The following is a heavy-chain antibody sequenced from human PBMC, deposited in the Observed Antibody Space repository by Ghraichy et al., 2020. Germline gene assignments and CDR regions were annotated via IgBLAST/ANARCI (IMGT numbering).Heavy chain of an antibody. D-gene: IGHD2-2*01. V-gene: IGHV4-34*01. CDR3: ARSSPAPDS. Sequence: SETLSLTCAVYGGSFSGYYWSWIRQPPGKGLEWIGEINHSGSTNYNPSLKSRVTISVDTSKNQFSLKLSSVTAADTAVYYCARSSPAPDSWGQGTLVTVSS. CDR1: GGSFSGYY. CDR2: INHSGST. J-gene: IGHJ4*02.